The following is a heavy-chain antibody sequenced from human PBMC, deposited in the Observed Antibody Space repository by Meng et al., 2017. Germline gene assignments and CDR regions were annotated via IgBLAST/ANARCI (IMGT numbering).Heavy chain of an antibody. CDR1: GFTFSSYA. V-gene: IGHV3-30*01. CDR3: AHFDY. CDR2: ISYDGSNK. Sequence: GRLVESGGGVVPPGRSLRLSCAASGFTFSSYAMHWVRQAPGKGLEWVAVISYDGSNKYYADSVKGRFTISRDNSKNTLYLQMNSLRAEDTAVYYCAHFDYWGQGTLVTVSS. J-gene: IGHJ4*02.